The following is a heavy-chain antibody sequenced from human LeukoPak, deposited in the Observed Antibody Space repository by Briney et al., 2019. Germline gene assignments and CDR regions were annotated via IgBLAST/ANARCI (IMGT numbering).Heavy chain of an antibody. CDR3: ARVRGIAAAGAPSDYYYGMDV. Sequence: VASVKVSCKASGGTFSSYAISWVRQAPGQGLEWMGGIIPIFGTANYAQKFQGRVTITADESTSTAYMELSSLRSEDTAVYYCARVRGIAAAGAPSDYYYGMDVWGQGTTVTVSS. D-gene: IGHD6-13*01. CDR1: GGTFSSYA. CDR2: IIPIFGTA. J-gene: IGHJ6*02. V-gene: IGHV1-69*13.